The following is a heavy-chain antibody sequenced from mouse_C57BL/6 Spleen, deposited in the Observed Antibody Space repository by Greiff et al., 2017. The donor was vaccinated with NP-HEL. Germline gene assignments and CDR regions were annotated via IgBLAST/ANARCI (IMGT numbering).Heavy chain of an antibody. Sequence: VQLQQSGAELVKPGASVKISCKASGYAFSSYWMNWVKQRPGKGLEWIGQIYPGDGDTNYNGKFKGKATLTADKSSSTAYMQLSSLTSEDSAVYFCARERTGTGYFDGWGTGTTVTVSS. CDR2: IYPGDGDT. V-gene: IGHV1-80*01. D-gene: IGHD4-1*01. CDR3: ARERTGTGYFDG. CDR1: GYAFSSYW. J-gene: IGHJ1*03.